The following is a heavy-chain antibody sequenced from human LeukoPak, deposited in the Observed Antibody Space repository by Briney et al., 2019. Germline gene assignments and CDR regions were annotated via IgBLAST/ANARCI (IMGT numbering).Heavy chain of an antibody. Sequence: SETLSLTCAVYGGSFSGYYWSWIRQPPGKGLEWIGEINHSGSTNYNPSLKSRVTISVDTSKNQFSLKLSSVTAADTTVYYCAREDYYYYGMDVWGQGTTVTVSS. J-gene: IGHJ6*02. CDR2: INHSGST. CDR1: GGSFSGYY. V-gene: IGHV4-34*01. D-gene: IGHD2-15*01. CDR3: AREDYYYYGMDV.